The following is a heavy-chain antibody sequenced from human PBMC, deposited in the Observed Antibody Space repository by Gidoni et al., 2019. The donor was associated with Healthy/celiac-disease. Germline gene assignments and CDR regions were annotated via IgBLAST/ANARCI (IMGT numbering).Heavy chain of an antibody. CDR2: IIPIFGTA. J-gene: IGHJ6*02. D-gene: IGHD2-15*01. Sequence: VPLVQSGAEVKTPGSSVKGSCQASGVTFSSYAISWVRQAPGQGLKWLGGIIPIFGTANYEQKFQSRVTITADESTSTADVELSSLRSEDTAVYYCARASAPGYCSGGSCYYYGMDVWGQGTTVTVSS. CDR3: ARASAPGYCSGGSCYYYGMDV. V-gene: IGHV1-69*12. CDR1: GVTFSSYA.